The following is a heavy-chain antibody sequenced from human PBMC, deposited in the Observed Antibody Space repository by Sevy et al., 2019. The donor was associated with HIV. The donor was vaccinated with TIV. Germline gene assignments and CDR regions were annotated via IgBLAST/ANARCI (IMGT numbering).Heavy chain of an antibody. CDR3: AAGTGSSDFDY. J-gene: IGHJ4*02. CDR1: GFTFREAW. Sequence: GGYLRLSCAASGFTFREAWMSWVRQAPGKGLEWVGRIKSKTDAATRDFAAPVRGRFSISRDDSANTVYLLMNNLKPEDTGVYYCAAGTGSSDFDYWGQGTLVTVSS. V-gene: IGHV3-15*01. CDR2: IKSKTDAATR. D-gene: IGHD1-26*01.